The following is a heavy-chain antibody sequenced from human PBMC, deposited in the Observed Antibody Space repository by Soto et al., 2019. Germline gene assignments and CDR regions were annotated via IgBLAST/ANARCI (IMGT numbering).Heavy chain of an antibody. Sequence: PGGSLTLSSPAPGFTFSPYAMIWVRRAPAKSVEWVSSISGSGGRTHYADCVKAQFTVSRDNSKRALSLQMSSLREEDTATYYCAKGLRRLFRTQYYYGLDVWGRGTTVTVSS. CDR3: AKGLRRLFRTQYYYGLDV. J-gene: IGHJ6*02. CDR2: ISGSGGRT. V-gene: IGHV3-23*01. D-gene: IGHD4-17*01. CDR1: GFTFSPYA.